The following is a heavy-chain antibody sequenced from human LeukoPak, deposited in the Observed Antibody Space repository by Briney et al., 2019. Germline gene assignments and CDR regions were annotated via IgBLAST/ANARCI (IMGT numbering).Heavy chain of an antibody. CDR2: ITHSGSS. V-gene: IGHV4-34*01. J-gene: IGHJ6*03. D-gene: IGHD2-21*02. CDR3: ARSHCGGDCYSSRWQVFYGYYYYYMDV. Sequence: PSETLSLTCAVSGGSFRGFYWSWIRQSPDKGLEWIGEITHSGSSSYNPSLRSRLTISVDMSKNQFSLKLKTMTAAATAIYYCARSHCGGDCYSSRWQVFYGYYYYYMDVWAKGTTVTVSS. CDR1: GGSFRGFY.